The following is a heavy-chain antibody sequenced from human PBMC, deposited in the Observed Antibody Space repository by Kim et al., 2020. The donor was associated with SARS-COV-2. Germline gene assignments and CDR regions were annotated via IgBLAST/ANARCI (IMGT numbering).Heavy chain of an antibody. CDR1: GFTVSSNY. V-gene: IGHV3-53*01. J-gene: IGHJ4*02. D-gene: IGHD3-10*01. CDR3: ARAVYYYGSGSYLDY. CDR2: IYSGGST. Sequence: GGSLRLSCAASGFTVSSNYMSWVRQAPGKGLEWVSVIYSGGSTYYADSVKGRFTISRDNSKNTLYLQMNSLRAEDTAVYYCARAVYYYGSGSYLDYWGQGTLVTVSS.